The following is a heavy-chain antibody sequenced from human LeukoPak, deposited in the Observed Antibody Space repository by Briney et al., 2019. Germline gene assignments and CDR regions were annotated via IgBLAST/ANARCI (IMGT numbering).Heavy chain of an antibody. CDR1: GYSFTSYW. CDR3: ARLGPLYGDYNWFDP. V-gene: IGHV5-10-1*01. Sequence: GASLKISCKGSGYSFTSYWISWVRQMPGKGLEWMGRIDPSDSYTNYSPSFQGHVTISADKSISTAYLQWSSLKASDTAMYYCARLGPLYGDYNWFDPWGQGTLVTVSS. CDR2: IDPSDSYT. J-gene: IGHJ5*02. D-gene: IGHD4-17*01.